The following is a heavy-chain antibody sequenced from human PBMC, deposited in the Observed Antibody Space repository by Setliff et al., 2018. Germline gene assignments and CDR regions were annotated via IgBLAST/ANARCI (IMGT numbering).Heavy chain of an antibody. V-gene: IGHV4-59*01. CDR1: GGSINSYY. Sequence: SETLSLTCTVSGGSINSYYWSWIRQPPGKGLEWIGYIYYSGSTNYNPSLKSRVTISVDTSKNQFSLKLSSVTAADTAVYYCARNGGSALLDYWGQGTLVTVSS. J-gene: IGHJ4*02. CDR2: IYYSGST. CDR3: ARNGGSALLDY. D-gene: IGHD3-10*01.